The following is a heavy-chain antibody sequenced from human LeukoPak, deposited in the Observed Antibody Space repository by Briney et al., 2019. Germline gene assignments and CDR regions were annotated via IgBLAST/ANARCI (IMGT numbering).Heavy chain of an antibody. Sequence: GGSLRLSCAASGFTFSSSAMNWVRQAPGKGLEWVSYISSSGSTIYYADSVKGRFTISRDNAKNSLYLQMNSLRAEDTAVYYCARDHYGNAFDIWGQGTMVTVSS. CDR1: GFTFSSSA. J-gene: IGHJ3*02. CDR2: ISSSGSTI. CDR3: ARDHYGNAFDI. V-gene: IGHV3-48*03. D-gene: IGHD4-17*01.